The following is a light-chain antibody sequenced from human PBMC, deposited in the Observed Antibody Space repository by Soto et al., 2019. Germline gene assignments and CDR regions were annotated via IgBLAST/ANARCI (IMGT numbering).Light chain of an antibody. Sequence: QSALTQPPSVSGSPGQSVTISCTGTSSDVGSYNRVSWYQQPPGTAPKLIISEVSNRPLGVPDRFSGSKSGDTASLTISGLQTEDEADYYCTSFTSSYTGVFGGGTKLTVL. CDR3: TSFTSSYTGV. CDR2: EVS. V-gene: IGLV2-18*02. J-gene: IGLJ3*02. CDR1: SSDVGSYNR.